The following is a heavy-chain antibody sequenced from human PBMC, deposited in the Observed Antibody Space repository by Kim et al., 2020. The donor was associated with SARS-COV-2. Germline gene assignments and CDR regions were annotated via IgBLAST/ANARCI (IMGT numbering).Heavy chain of an antibody. J-gene: IGHJ6*01. CDR2: ISYDGSNK. CDR1: GFTFSSYA. CDR3: ARDRHSSSRDSSFYYYYG. Sequence: GGSLRLSCAASGFTFSSYAMHWVRQAPGKGLEWVAVISYDGSNKYYADSVKGRFTISRDNSKNTLYLQMNSLRAEDTAVYYCARDRHSSSRDSSFYYYYG. V-gene: IGHV3-30*04. D-gene: IGHD6-13*01.